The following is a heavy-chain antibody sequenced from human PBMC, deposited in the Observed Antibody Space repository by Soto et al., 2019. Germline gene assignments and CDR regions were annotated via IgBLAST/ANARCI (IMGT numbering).Heavy chain of an antibody. D-gene: IGHD5-18*01. Sequence: KPSETLSLNCTVSGGAINSYCWSWIRQPPGKGLEWIGYIYYSGSTNYNPSLKSRVTISVDTSKNQFSLRAEDTAVYYCAKEAVDTDMVEYYFDYWGQGTLVTVSS. V-gene: IGHV4-59*01. CDR2: IYYSGST. CDR3: AKEAVDTDMVEYYFDY. J-gene: IGHJ4*02. CDR1: GGAINSYC.